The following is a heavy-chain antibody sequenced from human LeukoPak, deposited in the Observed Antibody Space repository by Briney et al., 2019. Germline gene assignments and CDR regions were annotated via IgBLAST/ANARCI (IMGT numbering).Heavy chain of an antibody. CDR2: ISSSSSTI. Sequence: GGSLRLSCAASGFTFSSYSMNWVRQAPGKGLEWVSYISSSSSTIYYADSVKGRFTISRDNAKNSLYLQMNSLRAEDTAVYYCAKRGRGRSYCGGDCQQDWGQGTLVTVSS. D-gene: IGHD2-21*01. CDR3: AKRGRGRSYCGGDCQQD. V-gene: IGHV3-48*04. CDR1: GFTFSSYS. J-gene: IGHJ4*02.